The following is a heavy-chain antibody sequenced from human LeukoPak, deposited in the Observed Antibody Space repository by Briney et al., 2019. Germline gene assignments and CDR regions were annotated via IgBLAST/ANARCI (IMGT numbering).Heavy chain of an antibody. CDR1: GFTFSTYN. D-gene: IGHD3-3*01. V-gene: IGHV3-23*01. Sequence: PGGSLRLSCAASGFTFSTYNMNWVRQAPGKGLEWVSSISGTGSSTYYTDSVKGRFTISRDNSKNTLYLQMNSLRAEDTAVYYCAKQPRRKESYDFWSGYLYGDWGQGTLVTVSS. CDR3: AKQPRRKESYDFWSGYLYGD. J-gene: IGHJ4*02. CDR2: ISGTGSST.